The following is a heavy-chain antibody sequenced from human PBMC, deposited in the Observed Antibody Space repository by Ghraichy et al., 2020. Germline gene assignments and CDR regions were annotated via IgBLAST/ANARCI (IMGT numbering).Heavy chain of an antibody. Sequence: GGSLRLSCAASGFTFSSYAMSWVRQAPGKGLEWVSAISGSGGSTYYADSVKGRFTISRDNSKNTLYLQMNSLRAEDTAVYYCAKYSPSSGWYVDYYYYYGMDVWGQGTTVTVSS. V-gene: IGHV3-23*01. CDR3: AKYSPSSGWYVDYYYYYGMDV. CDR1: GFTFSSYA. D-gene: IGHD6-19*01. CDR2: ISGSGGST. J-gene: IGHJ6*02.